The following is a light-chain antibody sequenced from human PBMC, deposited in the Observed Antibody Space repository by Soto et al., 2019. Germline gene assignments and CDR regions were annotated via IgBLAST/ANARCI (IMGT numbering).Light chain of an antibody. J-gene: IGKJ1*01. V-gene: IGKV3-15*01. Sequence: IVMPQSPATLSVSPGERATLSCRASQSVSSTVAWYQQKPGQAPRLLIYGASTRATGIPARFSGSGSGTEFTLTISSLQSEDFAVYYCQQYNDWPTTFGLGTKVDIK. CDR3: QQYNDWPTT. CDR2: GAS. CDR1: QSVSST.